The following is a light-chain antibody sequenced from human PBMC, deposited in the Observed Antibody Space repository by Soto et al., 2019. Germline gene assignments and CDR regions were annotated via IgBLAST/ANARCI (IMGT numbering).Light chain of an antibody. CDR2: DAS. V-gene: IGKV3-11*01. J-gene: IGKJ5*01. CDR1: QSVSRF. CDR3: KQRGNWPPIT. Sequence: ETVLTQSPATLSLSPGERATLSCRASQSVSRFLAWYQQKPGQAPRLLIYDASNRATGIPARFSGSGSGTDFTLTISSLEPEDFAVYYCKQRGNWPPITFGQGTRLDIK.